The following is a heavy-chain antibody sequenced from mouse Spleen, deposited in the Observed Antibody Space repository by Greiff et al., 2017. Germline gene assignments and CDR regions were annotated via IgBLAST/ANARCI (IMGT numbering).Heavy chain of an antibody. J-gene: IGHJ2*01. D-gene: IGHD1-1*01. CDR3: ARNRVLYGSSDDYFDY. CDR1: GFSLTSYG. Sequence: QVQLKQSGPGLVQPSQSLSITCTVSGFSLTSYGVHWVRQSPGKGLEWLGVIWSGGSTDYTAAFISRLSISKDNSKSQVFFKMNSLQADDTARYYCARNRVLYGSSDDYFDYWGQGTTLTVSS. V-gene: IGHV2-2*01. CDR2: IWSGGST.